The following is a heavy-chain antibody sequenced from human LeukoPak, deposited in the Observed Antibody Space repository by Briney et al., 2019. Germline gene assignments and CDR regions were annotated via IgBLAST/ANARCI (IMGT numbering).Heavy chain of an antibody. CDR2: ISYDGSNK. V-gene: IGHV3-30-3*01. CDR3: AKYTRTYYYDSSGYYLDY. D-gene: IGHD3-22*01. Sequence: PGGSLRLSCAASGFTFSSHWMHWVRQAPGKGLEWVAVISYDGSNKYDADSVKGRFTISRDNSKNTLYLQMNSLRAEDTAVYYCAKYTRTYYYDSSGYYLDYWGQGTLVTVSS. CDR1: GFTFSSHW. J-gene: IGHJ4*02.